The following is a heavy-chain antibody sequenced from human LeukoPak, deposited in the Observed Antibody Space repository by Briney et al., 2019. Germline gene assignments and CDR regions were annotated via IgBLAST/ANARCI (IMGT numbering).Heavy chain of an antibody. CDR2: ISGSGGRT. CDR1: GFTSSSHG. D-gene: IGHD5-12*01. CDR3: AKDDDWLRFEH. V-gene: IGHV3-23*01. J-gene: IGHJ4*02. Sequence: SGGSLRLSCAASGFTSSSHGMNWVRQAPGKGLEWVSGISGSGGRTYYADSVKGRFTISRDNSNHMLYLQMNSLIAEDTAIYYCAKDDDWLRFEHWGRGTPVSVSS.